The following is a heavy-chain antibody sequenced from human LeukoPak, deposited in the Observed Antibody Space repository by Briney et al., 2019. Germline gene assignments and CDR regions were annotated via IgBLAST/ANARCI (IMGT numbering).Heavy chain of an antibody. CDR3: AKGYSSSWYGEGSGFDY. V-gene: IGHV3-30*02. Sequence: GRSLRLSCAASGFTFSTYSMHWVRQAPGKGLEWVAFIRYDGSKKYYADSVKGRFTISRDNSKNTLYLQMNSLRAEDTALYYCAKGYSSSWYGEGSGFDYWGQGTLVTVSS. J-gene: IGHJ4*02. CDR2: IRYDGSKK. CDR1: GFTFSTYS. D-gene: IGHD6-13*01.